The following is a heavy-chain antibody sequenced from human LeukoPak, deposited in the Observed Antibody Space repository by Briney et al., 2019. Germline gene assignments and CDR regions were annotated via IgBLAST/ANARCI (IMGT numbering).Heavy chain of an antibody. CDR3: ARDDYGDYKSFDY. V-gene: IGHV3-21*01. D-gene: IGHD4-17*01. CDR1: GFTFSSYS. Sequence: GGSLRLSCAASGFTFSSYSMNWVRQAPGKGLEWVSSISSSSSYIYYADSVKGRFTISRDNVKNSLYLQMNSLRAEDTAVYYCARDDYGDYKSFDYWGQGTLVTVSS. J-gene: IGHJ4*02. CDR2: ISSSSSYI.